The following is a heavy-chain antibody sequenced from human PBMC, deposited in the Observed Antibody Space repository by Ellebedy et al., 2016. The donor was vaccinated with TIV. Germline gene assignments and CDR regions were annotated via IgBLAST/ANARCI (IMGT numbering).Heavy chain of an antibody. J-gene: IGHJ4*02. CDR1: GGSMSDYF. CDR3: ARTMRGNWAYFDY. V-gene: IGHV4-59*01. Sequence: SETLSLTXTVSGGSMSDYFWSWIRQPPGKGPEWIGYFYSSGNTNYNPSLRSRVTMSVDTSKNQFSLKLTSVSAADTAIYFCARTMRGNWAYFDYWGLGTLVTVSS. D-gene: IGHD7-27*01. CDR2: FYSSGNT.